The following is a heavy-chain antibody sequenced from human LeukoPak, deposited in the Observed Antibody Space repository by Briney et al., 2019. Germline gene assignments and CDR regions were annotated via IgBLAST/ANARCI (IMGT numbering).Heavy chain of an antibody. Sequence: LGGSLRLSCAASALPPSNYAMSWVRQAPGKGLEWVSSISDGGWTAYTDSVKGRFFISRETATNTLYLQMNSLRVEDTAVYYCAKECDYGNTSHMPCYWGQGTLVTVSS. CDR2: ISDGGWT. D-gene: IGHD4-17*01. J-gene: IGHJ4*02. V-gene: IGHV3-23*01. CDR1: ALPPSNYA. CDR3: AKECDYGNTSHMPCY.